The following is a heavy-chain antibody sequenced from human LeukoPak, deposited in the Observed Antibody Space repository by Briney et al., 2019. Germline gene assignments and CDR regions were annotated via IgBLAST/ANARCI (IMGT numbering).Heavy chain of an antibody. CDR1: GLTFSNHA. CDR3: ARDEDWSVDTAMVPQNVDY. J-gene: IGHJ4*02. D-gene: IGHD5-18*01. V-gene: IGHV3-21*01. CDR2: ISSSSSYT. Sequence: KTGGSLRLSCAVSGLTFSNHAMTWVRQAPGKGLEWVSSISSSSSYTYYADSVKGRFTISRDNAKNSLYLQMNSLRAEDTAVYYCARDEDWSVDTAMVPQNVDYWGQGTLVTVSS.